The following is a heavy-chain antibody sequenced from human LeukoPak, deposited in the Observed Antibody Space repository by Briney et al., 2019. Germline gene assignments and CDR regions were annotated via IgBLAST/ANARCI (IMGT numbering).Heavy chain of an antibody. V-gene: IGHV4-59*02. J-gene: IGHJ4*02. CDR3: ARGSGQWGFDS. D-gene: IGHD3-10*01. CDR2: ISYSGDT. Sequence: SETLSLTCSVSGGSVGSNYWSWVRQPPGKGLEWIGYISYSGDTKYNPSLRSRVTISVDSSKNQFSLKLSSVTAADTAVYYCARGSGQWGFDSWGQGTLVTVSS. CDR1: GGSVGSNY.